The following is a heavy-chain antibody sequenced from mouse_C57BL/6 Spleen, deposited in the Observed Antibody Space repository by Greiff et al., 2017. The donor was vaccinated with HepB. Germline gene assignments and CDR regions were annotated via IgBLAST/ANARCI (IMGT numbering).Heavy chain of an antibody. D-gene: IGHD1-1*01. J-gene: IGHJ3*01. CDR3: AREGDYYGSGTWFAY. CDR1: GYTFTDYN. V-gene: IGHV1-18*01. Sequence: EVQLQQSGPELVKPGASVKIPCKASGYTFTDYNMDWVKQSHGKSLEWIGDINPNNGGTIYNQKFKGKATLTVDKSSSTAYMELRSLTSEDTAVYYCAREGDYYGSGTWFAYWGQGTLVTVSA. CDR2: INPNNGGT.